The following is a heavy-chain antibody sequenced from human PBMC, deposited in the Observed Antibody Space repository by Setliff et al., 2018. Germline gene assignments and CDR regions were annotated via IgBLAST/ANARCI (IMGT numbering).Heavy chain of an antibody. CDR1: GSAISSGHY. CDR2: FRPSGKT. CDR3: VRDAGDGYGVDAYAGGGSDF. Sequence: SETLSLTCAVSGSAISSGHYWGWIRQPPGKGLEWIGSFRPSGKTYYNPSLNSRVTISVDTSKKQFSLKVTSVTAADTAMYYCVRDAGDGYGVDAYAGGGSDFWGQGTMVTVSS. D-gene: IGHD4-17*01. J-gene: IGHJ3*01. V-gene: IGHV4-38-2*02.